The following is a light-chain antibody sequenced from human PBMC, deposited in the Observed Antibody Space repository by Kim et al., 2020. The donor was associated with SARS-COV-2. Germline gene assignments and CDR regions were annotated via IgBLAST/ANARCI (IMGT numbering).Light chain of an antibody. V-gene: IGKV4-1*01. CDR3: QQYYSSPT. CDR1: QSFFKSSDNMNY. J-gene: IGKJ2*01. CDR2: WAS. Sequence: ESATINCKSSQSFFKSSDNMNYLAWYQQKPGQPPKLLITWASTRKSGVPDRFSGRGSGTDFTLTISSLQAEDVAVYHCQQYYSSPTFGQGTKLEI.